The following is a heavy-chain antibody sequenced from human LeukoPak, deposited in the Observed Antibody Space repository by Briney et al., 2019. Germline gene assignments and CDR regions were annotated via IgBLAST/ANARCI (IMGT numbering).Heavy chain of an antibody. J-gene: IGHJ4*02. CDR3: AKGIGVATMDEFDY. D-gene: IGHD5-12*01. CDR1: GFTFDDYA. Sequence: PGGSLRLSCAASGFTFDDYAMHWVRQAPGKGLEWVSGISWNSGSIGYADSVKGRFTISRDNAKNSLYLQMNSLRAEDMALYYCAKGIGVATMDEFDYWGQGTLVTVSS. CDR2: ISWNSGSI. V-gene: IGHV3-9*03.